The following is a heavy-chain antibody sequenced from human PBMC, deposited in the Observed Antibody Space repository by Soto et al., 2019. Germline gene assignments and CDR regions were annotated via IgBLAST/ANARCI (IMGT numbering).Heavy chain of an antibody. V-gene: IGHV1-69*02. CDR2: INPILSMS. D-gene: IGHD3-10*01. J-gene: IGHJ4*02. CDR1: GDTFSFYT. CDR3: ATSYGSGYRAFDY. Sequence: ASVKVSCKASGDTFSFYTINWVRQAPGLGLEWVGRINPILSMSNYAQKFQGRVTMTADKSTNTAYMELRSLRSEDTAMYYCATSYGSGYRAFDYWGQGALVTV.